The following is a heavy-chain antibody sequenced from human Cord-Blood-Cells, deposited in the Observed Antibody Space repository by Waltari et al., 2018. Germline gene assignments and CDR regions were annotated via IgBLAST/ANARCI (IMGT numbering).Heavy chain of an antibody. J-gene: IGHJ4*02. V-gene: IGHV1-2*04. Sequence: QVQLVQSGAEVKKPGASVKVSCKASGYTFTGYYLHWVRQAPGQGLEWMGWINPNSGGTNYAQKFQGWVTMTRDTSISTDYMELSRLRSDDTAVYYCALAVAGGTYYFDYWGQGTLVTVSS. CDR2: INPNSGGT. CDR3: ALAVAGGTYYFDY. D-gene: IGHD6-19*01. CDR1: GYTFTGYY.